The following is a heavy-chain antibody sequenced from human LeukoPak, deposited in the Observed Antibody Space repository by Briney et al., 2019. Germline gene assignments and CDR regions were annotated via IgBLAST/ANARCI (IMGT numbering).Heavy chain of an antibody. D-gene: IGHD3-9*01. J-gene: IGHJ4*02. Sequence: GGSLRLSCSASGFTFSSYAMHWVRQAPGKGLEYVSAISSNGGSTYYADSVKGRFTISRDNSKNTLYLQMSSPRAEDTAVYYCVKDGESYYDILTGYSPDYWGQGTLVTVSS. V-gene: IGHV3-64D*06. CDR2: ISSNGGST. CDR3: VKDGESYYDILTGYSPDY. CDR1: GFTFSSYA.